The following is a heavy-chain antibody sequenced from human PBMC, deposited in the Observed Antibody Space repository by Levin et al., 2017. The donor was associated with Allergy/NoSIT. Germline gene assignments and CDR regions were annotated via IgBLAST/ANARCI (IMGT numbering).Heavy chain of an antibody. J-gene: IGHJ4*02. V-gene: IGHV3-7*04. Sequence: GGSLRLSCAASGFTFSGYWMSWARQAPGKGLEWVANIKHDGSEKYYVDSVKGRFTFSRDNAKNFLFLQMNSLRAEDTAVYYCARGAFYPDYWGQGTLVTVSS. D-gene: IGHD3-16*01. CDR1: GFTFSGYW. CDR2: IKHDGSEK. CDR3: ARGAFYPDY.